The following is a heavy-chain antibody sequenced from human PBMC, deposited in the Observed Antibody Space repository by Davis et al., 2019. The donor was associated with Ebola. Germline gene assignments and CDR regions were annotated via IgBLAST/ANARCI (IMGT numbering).Heavy chain of an antibody. J-gene: IGHJ6*02. CDR1: GGTFSSYA. V-gene: IGHV1-69*06. CDR2: IIPIFGTA. D-gene: IGHD4-11*01. Sequence: SVKVSCKASGGTFSSYAISWVRQAPGQGLEWMGRIIPIFGTANYAQKFQGRVTITADKSTSTAYMELSSLRSEDTAVYYCARPEGYKWATVTDYYYYGMDVWGQGTTVTVSS. CDR3: ARPEGYKWATVTDYYYYGMDV.